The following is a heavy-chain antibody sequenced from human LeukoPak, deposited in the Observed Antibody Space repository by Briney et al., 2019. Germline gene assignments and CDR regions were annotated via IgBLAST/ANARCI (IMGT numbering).Heavy chain of an antibody. D-gene: IGHD2-21*01. J-gene: IGHJ4*02. Sequence: PSETLSLTCTVSGGSILSYYWSWIRQPPGKGLEWMGYIYYSGSTNYNPSLKSRVTISVDTSKNQFSLRVSSVTAADTAVYYCARHLNNCGDDCYIFDYWGQGTLVTVSS. CDR3: ARHLNNCGDDCYIFDY. CDR2: IYYSGST. V-gene: IGHV4-59*08. CDR1: GGSILSYY.